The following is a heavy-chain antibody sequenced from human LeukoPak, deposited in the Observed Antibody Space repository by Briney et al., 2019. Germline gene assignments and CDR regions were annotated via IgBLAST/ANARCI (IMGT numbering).Heavy chain of an antibody. D-gene: IGHD3-22*01. CDR3: ARQGYYYDSSGFDY. CDR1: GGSISSGDYY. J-gene: IGHJ4*02. V-gene: IGHV4-30-4*01. CDR2: IYYSGST. Sequence: SQTLSLTCTVSGGSISSGDYYWSWIRQPPGKGLEWIGYIYYSGSTNYNPSLKSRVTISVDTSKNQFSLKLSSVTAADTAVYYCARQGYYYDSSGFDYWGQGTLVTVSS.